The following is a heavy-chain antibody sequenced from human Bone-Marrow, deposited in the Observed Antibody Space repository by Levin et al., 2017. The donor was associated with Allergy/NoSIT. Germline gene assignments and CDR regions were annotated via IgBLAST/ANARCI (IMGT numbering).Heavy chain of an antibody. Sequence: GGSLRLSCAASGFTFSSYSMNWVRQAPGKGLEWVSSISSSSSYIYYADSVKGRFTISRDNAKNSLYLQMNSLRAEDTAVYYCAREGYCTGGVCKKDKGWFDPWGQGTLVTVSS. V-gene: IGHV3-21*01. CDR1: GFTFSSYS. CDR3: AREGYCTGGVCKKDKGWFDP. CDR2: ISSSSSYI. J-gene: IGHJ5*02. D-gene: IGHD2-8*02.